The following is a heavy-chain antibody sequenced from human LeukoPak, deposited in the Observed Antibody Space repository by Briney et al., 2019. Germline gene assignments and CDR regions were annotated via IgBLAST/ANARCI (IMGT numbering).Heavy chain of an antibody. V-gene: IGHV1-18*01. D-gene: IGHD6-13*01. Sequence: ASVKVSCKASGYTFTSYGISWVRQAPGQGLEWMGWISAYNGNTNYAQKLQGRVTMTTDTSTSTAYMELRSLRSDDTAVYYCASSLPGAAAGRDAFDIWGQGTMVTVSS. CDR3: ASSLPGAAAGRDAFDI. CDR2: ISAYNGNT. J-gene: IGHJ3*02. CDR1: GYTFTSYG.